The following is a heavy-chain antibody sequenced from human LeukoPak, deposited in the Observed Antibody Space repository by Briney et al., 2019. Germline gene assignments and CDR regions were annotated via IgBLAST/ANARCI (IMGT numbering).Heavy chain of an antibody. CDR1: GGTFSSYA. D-gene: IGHD5-24*01. J-gene: IGHJ4*02. V-gene: IGHV1-69*04. Sequence: SVKVSCKASGGTFSSYAISWVRQAPGQGLEWMGRIISIFGIANYAQKFQGRVTITADKSTSTAYMELSSLRSEDTAVYYCAREVRDGYNPYFDYWGQGTLVTVSS. CDR3: AREVRDGYNPYFDY. CDR2: IISIFGIA.